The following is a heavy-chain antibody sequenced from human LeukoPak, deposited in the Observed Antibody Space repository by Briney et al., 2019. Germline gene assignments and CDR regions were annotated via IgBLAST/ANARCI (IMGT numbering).Heavy chain of an antibody. J-gene: IGHJ4*02. CDR2: IYRGGST. CDR1: GFTFSRFG. Sequence: GGSLRLSCAAFGFTFSRFGMHWVRQAPGKGLEWVSVIYRGGSTYYADSVKGRFTISRDNSKNTLYLPMNSLRAEDTAVYYCAREHQYYFDSWGQGTLVTVSS. CDR3: AREHQYYFDS. D-gene: IGHD2-2*01. V-gene: IGHV3-NL1*01.